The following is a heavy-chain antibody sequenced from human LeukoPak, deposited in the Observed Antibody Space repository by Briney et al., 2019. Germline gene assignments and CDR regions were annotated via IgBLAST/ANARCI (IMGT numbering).Heavy chain of an antibody. CDR3: ARRSYGSASPLRMDV. Sequence: SETLSLTCTVSGSSISSYYWTWIRQPPGKGLEWIGYIYYSGSTNYNPSLKSRVTISVDTSKNQFSLKLSSVTAADTAVYYCARRSYGSASPLRMDVWGQGTTVTVSS. D-gene: IGHD3-10*01. V-gene: IGHV4-59*08. CDR1: GSSISSYY. J-gene: IGHJ6*02. CDR2: IYYSGST.